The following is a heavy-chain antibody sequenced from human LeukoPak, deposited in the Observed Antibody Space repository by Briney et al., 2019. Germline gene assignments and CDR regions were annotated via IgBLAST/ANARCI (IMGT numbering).Heavy chain of an antibody. J-gene: IGHJ3*02. CDR1: GGSVSSSSYY. V-gene: IGHV4-39*07. D-gene: IGHD6-19*01. Sequence: SETLSLSCTVSGGSVSSSSYYWGWIRQPPGKGLEWIGSIYYSGSTYYSPSLKSRVILSVHTSENQFSLKLSSVTAADTAVYYCARAAVAGPYAFDIWGQGTMVTVSS. CDR2: IYYSGST. CDR3: ARAAVAGPYAFDI.